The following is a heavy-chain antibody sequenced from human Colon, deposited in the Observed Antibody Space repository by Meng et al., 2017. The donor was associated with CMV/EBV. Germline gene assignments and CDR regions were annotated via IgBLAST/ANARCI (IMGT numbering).Heavy chain of an antibody. CDR1: GFTFSKSW. V-gene: IGHV3-74*03. CDR2: SDGVRT. J-gene: IGHJ4*02. CDR3: AADIMPVGGTFGF. D-gene: IGHD6-19*01. Sequence: SCVVSGFTFSKSWMHWVRQAPGKGVEWVSYSDGVRTAYADSVEGRFTISRDNAENTLYLQMNSLRDDDTAVYYCAADIMPVGGTFGFWGQGALVTVSS.